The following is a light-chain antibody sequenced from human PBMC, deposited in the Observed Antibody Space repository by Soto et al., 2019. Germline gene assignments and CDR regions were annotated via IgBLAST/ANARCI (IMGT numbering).Light chain of an antibody. V-gene: IGKV1-6*01. Sequence: AIQMTQSPSSLSASVGDRVTITCRASQGMRNDLGWYQQKPGKAPKLLIYAASSLQSVVPSRFIGSGSGTDFTLTSSSLQPEDCATYYCLHDYNDPWTVGQGTKVEIK. CDR3: LHDYNDPWT. CDR2: AAS. CDR1: QGMRND. J-gene: IGKJ1*01.